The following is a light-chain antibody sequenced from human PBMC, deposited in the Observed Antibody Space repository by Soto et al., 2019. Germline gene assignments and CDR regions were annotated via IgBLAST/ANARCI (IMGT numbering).Light chain of an antibody. J-gene: IGKJ1*01. CDR3: QQYGSSPEM. CDR2: GAS. Sequence: EIVLTQSPGTLSLSPGERATLSCRASQSVSSSYLAWYQQKPGQAPRLLIYGASSRATGIPDRFSGSGSGTDFTLTISRLEPEDFEVYYCQQYGSSPEMFGQGSKVDIK. CDR1: QSVSSSY. V-gene: IGKV3-20*01.